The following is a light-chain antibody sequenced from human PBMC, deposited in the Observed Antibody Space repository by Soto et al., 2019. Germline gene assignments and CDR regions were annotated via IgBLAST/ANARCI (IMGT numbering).Light chain of an antibody. Sequence: DIQMTQSPSTLSASVGDRVTITCRASQSISSWLAWYQQKPGKAPKLLIYKASSLESGVPSRFSGSGSGTEFTRTISSLQPNDFATYYDPQYNSYSVTFGQGNKVEIK. CDR2: KAS. J-gene: IGKJ1*01. V-gene: IGKV1-5*03. CDR3: PQYNSYSVT. CDR1: QSISSW.